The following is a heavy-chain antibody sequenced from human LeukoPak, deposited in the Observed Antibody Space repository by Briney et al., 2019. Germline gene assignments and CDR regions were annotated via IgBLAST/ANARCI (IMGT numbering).Heavy chain of an antibody. J-gene: IGHJ4*02. CDR3: AKDNGGNFVDY. Sequence: GGSLRLSCAASGFTFDDYGMSWVRQAPGKGLEWVSGINWNGGSTGYADSVKGRFTISRDNSKNTLYLQMNSLRAEDTAVYYCAKDNGGNFVDYWGQGTLVTVS. CDR1: GFTFDDYG. D-gene: IGHD4-23*01. CDR2: INWNGGST. V-gene: IGHV3-20*04.